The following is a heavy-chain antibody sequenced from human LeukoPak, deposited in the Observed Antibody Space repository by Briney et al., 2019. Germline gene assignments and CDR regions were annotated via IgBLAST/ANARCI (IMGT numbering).Heavy chain of an antibody. D-gene: IGHD3-3*01. CDR1: GYPFTIYG. CDR3: ARDGKGRYDFRENDY. CDR2: IGAYNGNT. V-gene: IGHV1-18*01. J-gene: IGHJ4*02. Sequence: ASVKVSCRASGYPFTIYGITWVRQAPGQGLEWLGWIGAYNGNTDYAQKLQGRVTMTTETSTSTAYMELRSLRSDGTAVYYCARDGKGRYDFRENDYWGQGTLVTVSS.